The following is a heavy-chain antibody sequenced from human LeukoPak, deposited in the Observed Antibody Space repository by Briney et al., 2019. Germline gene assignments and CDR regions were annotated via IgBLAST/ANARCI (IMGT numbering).Heavy chain of an antibody. V-gene: IGHV4-59*01. J-gene: IGHJ4*02. CDR3: VRLRWELLAPYFDH. Sequence: SETLSLTCSVSTDSTNTYYWSWIRQSPGQGLEWMGHIYQSGSTDYNPSFKSRVSIPIDMSKKEFSLKLTSVTVADTAMYFCVRLRWELLAPYFDHWGQGLFVIVSS. CDR1: TDSTNTYY. D-gene: IGHD2-15*01. CDR2: IYQSGST.